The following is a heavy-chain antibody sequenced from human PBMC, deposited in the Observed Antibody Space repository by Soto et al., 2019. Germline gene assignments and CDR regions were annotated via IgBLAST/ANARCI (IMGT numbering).Heavy chain of an antibody. V-gene: IGHV1-69*06. D-gene: IGHD1-26*01. J-gene: IGHJ5*01. CDR1: GGTFSSYA. Sequence: QVQLVQSGAEVKKPGSSVKVSCKASGGTFSSYAITWVRQAPGQGLDWMGEIIPIFGATNFAQKFQGRVTITADKSTTAAYMELSSLTSEDTAVYYCASMGGSFLDSWGQGTLVPVSS. CDR3: ASMGGSFLDS. CDR2: IIPIFGAT.